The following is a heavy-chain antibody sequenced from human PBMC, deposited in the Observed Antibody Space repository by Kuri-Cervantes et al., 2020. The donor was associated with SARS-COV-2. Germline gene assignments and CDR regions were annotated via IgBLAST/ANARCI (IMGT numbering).Heavy chain of an antibody. J-gene: IGHJ6*02. D-gene: IGHD5-18*01. Sequence: GGSLRLSCAASGFTFSSYAMHWVRQAPGKGLEWVAVISYDGSNKYYADSVKGRFTISRDNSKNTLYLQMNSLRAEDTAVYYCARGYTAMDLRLLAYYYYGMDVWGQGTMVTVSS. CDR2: ISYDGSNK. V-gene: IGHV3-30-3*01. CDR1: GFTFSSYA. CDR3: ARGYTAMDLRLLAYYYYGMDV.